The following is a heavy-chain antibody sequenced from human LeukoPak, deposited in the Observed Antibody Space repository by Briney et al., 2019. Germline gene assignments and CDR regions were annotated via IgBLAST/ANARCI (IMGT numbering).Heavy chain of an antibody. Sequence: PGRSLRLSCAASGFSFRHYGMSWVRQAPGKGLEWISGISGSGDNTYFPDSVKGRFTISRDNSKNTLYLQMNSLRAEDTAVYYCAKDRREWELRDAFDLWGQGTLVTVSS. V-gene: IGHV3-23*01. CDR2: ISGSGDNT. D-gene: IGHD1-26*01. J-gene: IGHJ3*01. CDR3: AKDRREWELRDAFDL. CDR1: GFSFRHYG.